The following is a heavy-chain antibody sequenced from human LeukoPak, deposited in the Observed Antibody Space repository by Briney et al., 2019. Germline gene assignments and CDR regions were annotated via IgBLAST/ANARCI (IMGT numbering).Heavy chain of an antibody. CDR3: TTTDRWLQFGFGY. Sequence: ASVKVSCKASGYTFTSYDINWVRQATGQGLEWMGWMNPNSGNTGYAQKFQGRVTMTRNTSISAAYMELSSLRSEDTAVYYCTTTDRWLQFGFGYWGQGTLVTVSS. D-gene: IGHD5-24*01. CDR1: GYTFTSYD. J-gene: IGHJ4*02. CDR2: MNPNSGNT. V-gene: IGHV1-8*01.